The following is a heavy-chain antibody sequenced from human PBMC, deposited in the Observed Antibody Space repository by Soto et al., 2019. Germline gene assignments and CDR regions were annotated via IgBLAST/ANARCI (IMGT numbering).Heavy chain of an antibody. V-gene: IGHV4-31*03. CDR1: GDSISSDGFY. J-gene: IGHJ4*02. CDR3: SREGRINKSDLDY. CDR2: IFYSGTI. Sequence: SETLSLTCTVSGDSISSDGFYWSWTRQHPGKGLGWIGYIFYSGTIYYNPSLKSRVTISVDSSKNQFSLKLTSVTAADTAVYYCSREGRINKSDLDYWGQGTMVTVSS.